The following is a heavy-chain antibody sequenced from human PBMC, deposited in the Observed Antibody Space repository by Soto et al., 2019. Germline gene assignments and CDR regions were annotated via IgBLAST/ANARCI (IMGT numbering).Heavy chain of an antibody. CDR1: GFTFNTYG. V-gene: IGHV3-30*03. CDR2: ISSDATSK. Sequence: GSLRLSCAASGFTFNTYGVHWVRQAPGKGLEWVALISSDATSKFYGDSVKGRFTISRDNPKNTLYLQMNSLRAEDTAVYYCAAHFGKYWNHFDSWGLGTLVTVSS. CDR3: AAHFGKYWNHFDS. J-gene: IGHJ4*02. D-gene: IGHD1-1*01.